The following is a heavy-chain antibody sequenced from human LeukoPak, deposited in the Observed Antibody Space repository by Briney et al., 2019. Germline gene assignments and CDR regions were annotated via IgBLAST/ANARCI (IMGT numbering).Heavy chain of an antibody. CDR1: GFTFSRYG. V-gene: IGHV3-30*03. J-gene: IGHJ4*02. CDR2: ISYDGRNR. Sequence: PGGSLRLSCAASGFTFSRYGIHWVRQAPGKGLEWVAVISYDGRNRYFADSVRGRFTVSRDNSQNTLSLHMSSLRTEDTAVYYCAFSSVHGNGIDNWGQGTLVTVSS. CDR3: AFSSVHGNGIDN. D-gene: IGHD4-23*01.